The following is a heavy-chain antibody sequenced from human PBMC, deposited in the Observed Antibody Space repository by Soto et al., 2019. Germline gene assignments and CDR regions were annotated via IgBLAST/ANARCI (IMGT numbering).Heavy chain of an antibody. V-gene: IGHV3-53*02. Sequence: EVQLVETGGGLIQPGGSLRLSCAASGFTVSRNYMNWVRQAPGKGLEWVSVINSAGSTYYADSVKGRFTISRDNSKNTLDLQMSSLRAGDTAVYYCTRDPSVDCSGGTCYSRYWYFDLWGRGTLVTVSS. J-gene: IGHJ2*01. CDR1: GFTVSRNY. CDR3: TRDPSVDCSGGTCYSRYWYFDL. D-gene: IGHD2-15*01. CDR2: INSAGST.